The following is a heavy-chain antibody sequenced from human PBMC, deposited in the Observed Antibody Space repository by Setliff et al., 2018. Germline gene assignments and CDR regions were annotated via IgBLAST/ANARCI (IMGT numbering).Heavy chain of an antibody. CDR3: ARGRGPDIVVTIPGDY. CDR1: GYNFITLG. CDR2: ISPYSGKT. J-gene: IGHJ4*02. D-gene: IGHD2-15*01. Sequence: ASVKVSCKTAGYNFITLGINWVRQAPGQGLEWVGWISPYSGKTDYAQKFQDRVIMTIDPSTTTAYMELKTLRSDDTAVYYCARGRGPDIVVTIPGDYWGQGTQVTVSS. V-gene: IGHV1-18*01.